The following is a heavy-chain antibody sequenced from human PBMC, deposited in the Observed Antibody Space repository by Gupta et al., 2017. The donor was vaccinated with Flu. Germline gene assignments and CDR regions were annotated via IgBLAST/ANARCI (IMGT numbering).Heavy chain of an antibody. J-gene: IGHJ4*02. CDR3: ARGLVRGLPGFGY. Sequence: HRGSTNYNPSLKSRVTISVDTSKNQFSLKLSSVTAADTAVYYCARGLVRGLPGFGYWGQGTLVTVSS. D-gene: IGHD3-10*01. CDR2: HRGST. V-gene: IGHV4-34*01.